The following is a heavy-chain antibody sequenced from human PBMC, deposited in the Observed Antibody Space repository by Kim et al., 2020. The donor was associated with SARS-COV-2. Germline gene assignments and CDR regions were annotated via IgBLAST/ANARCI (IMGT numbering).Heavy chain of an antibody. Sequence: GGSLRLSCAASGFTFSSYAMSWVRQAPGKGLEWVSAISGSGGSTYYADSVKGRFTISRDNSKNTLYLQMNSLRAEDTAVYYCAKVPSPSSSWYDTRHYFDYWGQGTLVTVSS. CDR1: GFTFSSYA. CDR2: ISGSGGST. D-gene: IGHD6-13*01. J-gene: IGHJ4*02. CDR3: AKVPSPSSSWYDTRHYFDY. V-gene: IGHV3-23*01.